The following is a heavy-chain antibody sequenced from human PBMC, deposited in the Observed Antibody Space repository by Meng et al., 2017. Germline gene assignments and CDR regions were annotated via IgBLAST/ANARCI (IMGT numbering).Heavy chain of an antibody. V-gene: IGHV1-2*02. CDR1: GYTFTGYD. Sequence: QVQLVQVEAEVKKPGASGKGSCKASGYTFTGYDRHWVRQAPGQGLEWMGWINPNSGGTNCAQKFQGRVTMTRDTSISTAYMELSRLRSDDTAVYYCARGGYSSGVRVRHWFDPWGQGTLVTVSS. CDR3: ARGGYSSGVRVRHWFDP. D-gene: IGHD6-25*01. J-gene: IGHJ5*02. CDR2: INPNSGGT.